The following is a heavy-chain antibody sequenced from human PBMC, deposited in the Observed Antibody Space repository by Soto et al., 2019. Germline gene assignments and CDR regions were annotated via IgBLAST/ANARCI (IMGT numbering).Heavy chain of an antibody. V-gene: IGHV3-7*01. J-gene: IGHJ6*03. Sequence: GGSLRLSCAASGFTFSSYWMSWVRQAPGKGLEWVANIKQDGSEKYYVDSVKGRFTISRDNAKNSLFLQMNSLRAEDTAVYYCARGHRGYYYYYYMDVWGKGTTVTVSS. CDR1: GFTFSSYW. CDR3: ARGHRGYYYYYYMDV. CDR2: IKQDGSEK.